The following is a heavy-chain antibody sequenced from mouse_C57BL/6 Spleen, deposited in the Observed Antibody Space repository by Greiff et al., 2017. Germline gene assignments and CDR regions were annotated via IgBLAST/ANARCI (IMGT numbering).Heavy chain of an antibody. J-gene: IGHJ4*01. CDR1: GYTFTDYE. CDR2: IDPETGGT. D-gene: IGHD1-1*01. V-gene: IGHV1-15*01. CDR3: TIRYAMDY. Sequence: ESGAELVRPGASVTLSCKASGYTFTDYEMHWVKQTPVHGLEWIGAIDPETGGTAYNQKFKGKAILTADKSSSTAYMELRSLTSEDSAVYYCTIRYAMDYWGQGTSVTVSS.